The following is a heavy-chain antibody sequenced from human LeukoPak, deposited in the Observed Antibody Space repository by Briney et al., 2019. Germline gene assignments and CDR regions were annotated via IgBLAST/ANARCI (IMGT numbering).Heavy chain of an antibody. CDR3: ARDGSSGWYGTIDY. CDR2: IYTSGST. V-gene: IGHV4-4*07. Sequence: SETLSLTCTVSGGSISSYYWSWIRQPAGKGLEWIGRIYTSGSTNYSPSLKSRVTISVDKSKNQFSLKLSSVTAADTAVYYCARDGSSGWYGTIDYWGQGTLVTVSS. J-gene: IGHJ4*02. D-gene: IGHD6-19*01. CDR1: GGSISSYY.